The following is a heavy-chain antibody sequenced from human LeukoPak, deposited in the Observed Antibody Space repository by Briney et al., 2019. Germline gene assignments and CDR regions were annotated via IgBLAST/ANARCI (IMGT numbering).Heavy chain of an antibody. CDR2: IDEDGDVK. V-gene: IGHV3-7*01. CDR1: GFTFSNHW. Sequence: GGSLRLSCAASGFTFSNHWMAWVRQTPGRGPEWVANIDEDGDVKSYAESVKGRFSVPRDNGRTSLYLQMNSLRAEDTAIYYCARHVPRGRSDFDCWGQGVLVTVS. J-gene: IGHJ4*02. CDR3: ARHVPRGRSDFDC. D-gene: IGHD5-12*01.